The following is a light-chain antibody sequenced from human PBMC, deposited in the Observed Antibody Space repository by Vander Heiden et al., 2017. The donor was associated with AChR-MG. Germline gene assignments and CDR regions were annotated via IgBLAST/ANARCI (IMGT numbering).Light chain of an antibody. CDR3: AAWDDSLSGWV. Sequence: QSVLTQPPSASGTPGQRVTISCSGSSSNIGSNYVYWYQQLAGTAPKLLIYRNNQRPSGVPDRFSGSKSGTSASLAISGFRSEDEADYYCAAWDDSLSGWVFGGGTKLTVL. J-gene: IGLJ3*02. V-gene: IGLV1-47*01. CDR1: SSNIGSNY. CDR2: RNN.